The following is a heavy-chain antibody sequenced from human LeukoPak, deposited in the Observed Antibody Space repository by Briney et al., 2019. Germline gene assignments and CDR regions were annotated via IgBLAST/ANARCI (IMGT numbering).Heavy chain of an antibody. V-gene: IGHV1-69*01. CDR1: GGTFSSYA. D-gene: IGHD6-6*01. CDR2: IIPIFGTA. J-gene: IGHJ6*03. CDR3: SWQLGGVYYYYMDV. Sequence: SVKVSCKASGGTFSSYAISWVRQAPGQGLEWMGGIIPIFGTANYAQKFQGRVTITADESTSTAYMELSSLRSEDTAVYYCSWQLGGVYYYYMDVWAKGPRSPSP.